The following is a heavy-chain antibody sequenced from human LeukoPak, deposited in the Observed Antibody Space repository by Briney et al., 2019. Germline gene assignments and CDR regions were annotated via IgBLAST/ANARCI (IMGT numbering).Heavy chain of an antibody. V-gene: IGHV4-30-4*01. CDR2: IYYSGST. CDR1: GGSISSGDYY. CDR3: ARVKKENCSSTSCYRVRPFPYWFDP. Sequence: PSETLSLTCTVSGGSISSGDYYWSWIRQPPGKGLEWIGYIYYSGSTYYNPSLKSRVTISVDTSKNQFSLKLSSVTAADTAVYYCARVKKENCSSTSCYRVRPFPYWFDPWGQGTLVTVSS. D-gene: IGHD2-2*02. J-gene: IGHJ5*02.